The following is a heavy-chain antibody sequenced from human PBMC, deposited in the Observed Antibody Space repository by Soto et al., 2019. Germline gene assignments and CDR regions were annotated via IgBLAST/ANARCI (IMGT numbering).Heavy chain of an antibody. J-gene: IGHJ3*02. D-gene: IGHD2-2*01. V-gene: IGHV1-2*04. CDR2: INPNSGGT. CDR3: ARAPVPYCSSTSCYPQNAFDI. CDR1: GYTFTGYY. Sequence: ASVKVSCKASGYTFTGYYMHWVRQAPGQGLEWMGWINPNSGGTNYAQKFQGWVTMTRDTPISTAYMELSRLRSDDTAVYYCARAPVPYCSSTSCYPQNAFDIWGQGTMVTVSS.